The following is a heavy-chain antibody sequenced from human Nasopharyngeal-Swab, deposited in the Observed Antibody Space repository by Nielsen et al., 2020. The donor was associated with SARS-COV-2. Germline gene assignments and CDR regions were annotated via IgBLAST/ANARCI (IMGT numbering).Heavy chain of an antibody. Sequence: SETLSLTCTVSGGSISSYYWSWIRQPPGKGLEWIGEINHSGSTNYNPSLKSRVTISVDTSKNQFSLKLSSVTAADTAVYYCARGPSDLGYCTNGVCYGIDYWGQGTLVTVSS. D-gene: IGHD2-8*01. CDR2: INHSGST. J-gene: IGHJ4*02. CDR3: ARGPSDLGYCTNGVCYGIDY. V-gene: IGHV4-34*01. CDR1: GGSISSYY.